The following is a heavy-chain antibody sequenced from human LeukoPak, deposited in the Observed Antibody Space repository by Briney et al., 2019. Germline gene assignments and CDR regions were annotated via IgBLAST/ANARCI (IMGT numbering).Heavy chain of an antibody. D-gene: IGHD3-3*01. J-gene: IGHJ4*02. CDR2: IDWNGGI. CDR3: VRDFRFLEDY. CDR1: GFTFDDYA. Sequence: GGSLRLSCAASGFTFDDYAMSWVRQAPGKGLEWVSGIDWNGGISYADSVKGRFTISRDNANNSLYLQMNSLRAEDTAVYYCVRDFRFLEDYWGQGTLVTVSS. V-gene: IGHV3-20*04.